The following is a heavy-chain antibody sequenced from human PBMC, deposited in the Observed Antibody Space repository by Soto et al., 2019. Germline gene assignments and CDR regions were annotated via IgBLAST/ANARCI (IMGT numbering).Heavy chain of an antibody. V-gene: IGHV3-11*01. CDR2: ISSSGNII. CDR1: GFTFSDYY. CDR3: ARDLGYYASDGYFDY. J-gene: IGHJ4*02. D-gene: IGHD3-22*01. Sequence: LRLSCAGSGFTFSDYYMSWIRQAPGKGLEWVSYISSSGNIIYYADSVKGRFTISRDNAKNSLYLQMNSLRAEDTAVYYCARDLGYYASDGYFDYWGQGTLVTVSS.